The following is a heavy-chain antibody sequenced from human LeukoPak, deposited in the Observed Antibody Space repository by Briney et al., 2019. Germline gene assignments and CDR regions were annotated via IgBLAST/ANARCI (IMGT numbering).Heavy chain of an antibody. CDR2: IYTSGST. CDR1: GGSISSGSYY. J-gene: IGHJ6*03. Sequence: SETLSLTCTVSGGSISSGSYYWSWIRQPAGKGLEWIGRIYTSGSTNYNPSLKSRVTISVDTSKNQSSLKLSSVTAADTAVYYCASLGYSSSWYSYYYMDVWGKGTTVTVSS. D-gene: IGHD6-13*01. CDR3: ASLGYSSSWYSYYYMDV. V-gene: IGHV4-61*02.